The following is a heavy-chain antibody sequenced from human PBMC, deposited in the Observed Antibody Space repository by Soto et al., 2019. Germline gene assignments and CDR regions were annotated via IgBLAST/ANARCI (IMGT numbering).Heavy chain of an antibody. V-gene: IGHV4-39*02. CDR3: ARFYGNAFDV. Sequence: SETLSLTCSVSGGSITTSIYHWDWIRQPPGKGLEWSGTIYYDGSTSYNPSLKSQVTISVDTSKNHFALKVNSVTAADTAVYYCARFYGNAFDVWGRGTVVT. J-gene: IGHJ3*01. CDR2: IYYDGST. CDR1: GGSITTSIYH. D-gene: IGHD3-10*01.